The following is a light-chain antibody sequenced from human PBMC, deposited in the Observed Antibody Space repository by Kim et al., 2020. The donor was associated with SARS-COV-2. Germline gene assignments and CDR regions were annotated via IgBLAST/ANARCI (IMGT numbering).Light chain of an antibody. V-gene: IGKV3-20*01. CDR1: QIVNSYY. CDR3: QHFGSSPT. J-gene: IGKJ2*01. CDR2: GAS. Sequence: EIVLTQSPGTLSLSPGEGATLSCRASQIVNSYYLAWYQQKPGQAPRLLIYGASTRATSIPDRFSGSGSGTDFTLTISRLEAEDSALYYCQHFGSSPTFGQGTKLEIK.